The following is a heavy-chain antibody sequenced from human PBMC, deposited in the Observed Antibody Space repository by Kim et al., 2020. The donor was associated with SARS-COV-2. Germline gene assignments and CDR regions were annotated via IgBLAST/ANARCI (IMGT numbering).Heavy chain of an antibody. V-gene: IGHV4-39*01. J-gene: IGHJ3*02. CDR2: IYYSGST. CDR1: GGSISSSSYY. Sequence: SETLSLTCTVSGGSISSSSYYWGWIRQPPGKGLEWIGSIYYSGSTYYNPSLKSRVTISVDTSKNQFSLKLSSVTAADTAVYYCAMGRIGWEDNDAFDILG. CDR3: AMGRIGWEDNDAFDI. D-gene: IGHD6-19*01.